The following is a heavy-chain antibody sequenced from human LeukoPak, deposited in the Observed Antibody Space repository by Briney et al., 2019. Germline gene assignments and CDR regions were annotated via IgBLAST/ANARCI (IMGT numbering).Heavy chain of an antibody. J-gene: IGHJ4*02. CDR2: ISNDGNNK. D-gene: IGHD5/OR15-5a*01. CDR3: AKESVSTIDY. CDR1: GFTFSSYV. Sequence: GGSLRLSCAASGFTFSSYVMHWVRQAPGKGLEWVAVISNDGNNKYYADSVKGRFTISRDNSKNTPYLQMNSLRAEDTAVYYCAKESVSTIDYWGQGTLVTVSS. V-gene: IGHV3-30-3*01.